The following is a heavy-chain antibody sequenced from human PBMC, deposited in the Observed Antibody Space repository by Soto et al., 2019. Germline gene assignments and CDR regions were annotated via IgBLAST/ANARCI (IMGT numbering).Heavy chain of an antibody. CDR3: ARVMVRGVIIKRYYYGMDV. CDR2: ISYDGINK. V-gene: IGHV3-30-3*01. Sequence: WGSLRLSCAASGFTFSSYAMHWVRHAPGKGLEWVAVISYDGINKYYADSVKGRFTISRDNSKNTLYLQMNSLRAEDTAVYYCARVMVRGVIIKRYYYGMDVWGQGITVTV. D-gene: IGHD3-10*01. CDR1: GFTFSSYA. J-gene: IGHJ6*01.